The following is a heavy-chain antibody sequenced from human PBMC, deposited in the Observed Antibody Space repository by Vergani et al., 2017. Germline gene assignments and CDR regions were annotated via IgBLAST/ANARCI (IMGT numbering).Heavy chain of an antibody. J-gene: IGHJ6*02. CDR2: ISSSSSYI. CDR3: AKAYEQQLGMDV. D-gene: IGHD6-13*01. V-gene: IGHV3-21*01. CDR1: GFTFSSYS. Sequence: EVQLVESGGGLVKPGGSLRLSCAASGFTFSSYSMNWVRQAPGKGLEWVSSISSSSSYIYYADSVKGRFTISRDNAKNSLYLQMNSVRAEDTAVYYCAKAYEQQLGMDVWGQGTTVTVSS.